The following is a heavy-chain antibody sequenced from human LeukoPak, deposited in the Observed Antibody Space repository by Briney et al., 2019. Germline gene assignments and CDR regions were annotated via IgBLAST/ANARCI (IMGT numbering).Heavy chain of an antibody. V-gene: IGHV3-74*01. J-gene: IGHJ4*02. CDR1: GFTSSSYW. Sequence: GGSLRLSCAASGFTSSSYWMHWVRHAPGKGLVWVSRINSDGSSTNYADSVKGRFTISRDNAKNTLYLQMNSLRAEDTAVYYCASPYYYDSSGYLHYWGQGTLVTVSS. CDR2: INSDGSST. CDR3: ASPYYYDSSGYLHY. D-gene: IGHD3-22*01.